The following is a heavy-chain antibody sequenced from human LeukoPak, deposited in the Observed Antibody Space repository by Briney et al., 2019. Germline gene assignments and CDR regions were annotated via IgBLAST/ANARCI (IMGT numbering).Heavy chain of an antibody. V-gene: IGHV3-23*01. J-gene: IGHJ4*02. CDR3: AKDRSIGTYYTFDH. D-gene: IGHD1-26*01. Sequence: GGSLRLSCAVSGLTFNNYVMTWVRQAPGKGLEWVSSISASAAMTYYADSVKGRFTVSRDNSNNRLYLQMSGLTAADTAVYYCAKDRSIGTYYTFDHWGQGTLVTVSS. CDR2: ISASAAMT. CDR1: GLTFNNYV.